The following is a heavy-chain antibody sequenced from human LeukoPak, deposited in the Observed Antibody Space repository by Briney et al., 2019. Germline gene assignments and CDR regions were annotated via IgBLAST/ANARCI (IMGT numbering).Heavy chain of an antibody. CDR3: VRGSAAGDY. D-gene: IGHD3-10*01. CDR1: GFTFSNYW. J-gene: IGHJ4*02. Sequence: GGSLILSCAASGFTFSNYWMHWVRQAPGKGLVWVSRINSDGSSASYADSVKGRFTMSRDNAKNTLYLQMNSLRAEDTAVYYCVRGSAAGDYWGQGTLVTVSS. CDR2: INSDGSSA. V-gene: IGHV3-74*01.